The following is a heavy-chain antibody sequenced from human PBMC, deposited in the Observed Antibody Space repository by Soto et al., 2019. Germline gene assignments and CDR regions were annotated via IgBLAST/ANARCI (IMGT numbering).Heavy chain of an antibody. J-gene: IGHJ6*02. Sequence: ASVKVSCKASGYTFSSYYRHWVRQAPGKGLEWMGIINPSGGSTSYAQKFQGRVTITRDTSTSTVYMELSSLRSEDTAVYYCASEDGVVVPDAIPMYSSARGNGMDVWG. D-gene: IGHD2-2*01. V-gene: IGHV1-46*01. CDR1: GYTFSSYY. CDR3: ASEDGVVVPDAIPMYSSARGNGMDV. CDR2: INPSGGST.